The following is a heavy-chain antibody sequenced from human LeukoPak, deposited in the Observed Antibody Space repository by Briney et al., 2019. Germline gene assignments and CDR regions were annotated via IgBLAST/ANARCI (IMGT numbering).Heavy chain of an antibody. Sequence: GGSLRLSCAASGFTFSTYWMTWVRQAPGKGLEWVANIKQDGSEKYYVDSVKGRFTISRDNAKNSLYLQMNSLRDEDTAVYYCAREGRRRFGLDYWGQGTLVTVSS. V-gene: IGHV3-7*01. D-gene: IGHD3-16*01. CDR2: IKQDGSEK. CDR1: GFTFSTYW. CDR3: AREGRRRFGLDY. J-gene: IGHJ4*02.